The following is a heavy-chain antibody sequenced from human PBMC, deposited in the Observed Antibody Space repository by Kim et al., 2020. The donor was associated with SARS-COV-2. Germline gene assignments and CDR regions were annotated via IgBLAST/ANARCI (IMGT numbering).Heavy chain of an antibody. CDR3: ARGFLVSSSSWYVDY. Sequence: PSLKSRVTISVDTSKNQFSLKLSSVTAADTAVYYCARGFLVSSSSWYVDYWGQGTLVTVSS. V-gene: IGHV4-34*01. D-gene: IGHD6-13*01. J-gene: IGHJ4*02.